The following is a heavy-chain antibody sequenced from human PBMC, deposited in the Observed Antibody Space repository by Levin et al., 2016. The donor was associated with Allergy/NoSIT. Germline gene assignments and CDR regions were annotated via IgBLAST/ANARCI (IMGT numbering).Heavy chain of an antibody. J-gene: IGHJ3*02. CDR1: GGSISSGDYY. Sequence: SETLSLTCTVSGGSISSGDYYWSWIRQPPGKGLEWIGYIYYSGSTYYNPSLKSRVTISVDTSKNQFSLKLSSVTAADTAVYYCARGGAGMGAFDIWGQGTMVTVSS. V-gene: IGHV4-30-4*01. CDR3: ARGGAGMGAFDI. CDR2: IYYSGST. D-gene: IGHD3-10*01.